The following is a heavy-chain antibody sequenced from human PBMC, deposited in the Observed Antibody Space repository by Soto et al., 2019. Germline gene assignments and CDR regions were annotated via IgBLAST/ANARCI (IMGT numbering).Heavy chain of an antibody. CDR3: SGCSGGACHKNYGMDV. V-gene: IGHV3-21*06. Sequence: EVHLVESGGGLVQPGGSLRLSCAVSGFTFSSCTMNWVRQAPGKGLEWVSSISPSSGHIYYADSVKGRFTISRDNAKNSLFRQMNSLRGEDTAVYYCSGCSGGACHKNYGMDVWGQGTTVTVSS. CDR1: GFTFSSCT. D-gene: IGHD2-15*01. CDR2: ISPSSGHI. J-gene: IGHJ6*02.